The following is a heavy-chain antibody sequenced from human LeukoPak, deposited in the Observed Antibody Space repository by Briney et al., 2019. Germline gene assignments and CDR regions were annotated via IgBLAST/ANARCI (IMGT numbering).Heavy chain of an antibody. J-gene: IGHJ5*02. V-gene: IGHV4-4*07. CDR2: IYTSGST. Sequence: SETLSLTCTVSGGSLSSYYWSWIRQPPGKGLEWIGRIYTSGSTNYNPSLKSRVTISVDKSKNQFSLILSSVTAPDTAVYYCARGNWFDPWGQGTLVTVSS. CDR3: ARGNWFDP. CDR1: GGSLSSYY.